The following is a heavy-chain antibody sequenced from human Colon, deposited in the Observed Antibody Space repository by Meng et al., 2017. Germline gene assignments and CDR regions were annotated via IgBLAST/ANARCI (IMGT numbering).Heavy chain of an antibody. CDR1: GGSISSSNW. D-gene: IGHD6-19*01. J-gene: IGHJ4*02. Sequence: GQAQGSGPGLVKPPGTLSLTCAVSGGSISSSNWWSWVRQPPGKGLEWIGEIYHSESTNYNPSLKSRVTISVDKSKNQFSLKLSSVAAADTAVYYCASFPPPGKQWLVTDYWGQGTLVTVSS. CDR3: ASFPPPGKQWLVTDY. CDR2: IYHSEST. V-gene: IGHV4-4*03.